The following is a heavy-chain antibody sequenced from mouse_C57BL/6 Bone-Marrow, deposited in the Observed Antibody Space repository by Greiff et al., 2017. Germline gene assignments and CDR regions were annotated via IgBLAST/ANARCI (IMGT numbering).Heavy chain of an antibody. J-gene: IGHJ2*01. CDR1: GYTFTSYW. V-gene: IGHV1-55*01. CDR2: IYPGSGST. D-gene: IGHD1-1*01. CDR3: ALTLYYGSSPDY. Sequence: VQLQQPGAELVKPGASVTMSCKASGYTFTSYWITWVKPRPGQGLEWIGDIYPGSGSTNYNEKFKSKATLTVDTSSSTAYMQLSSLTSEDSAVYYCALTLYYGSSPDYWGQGTTLTVSS.